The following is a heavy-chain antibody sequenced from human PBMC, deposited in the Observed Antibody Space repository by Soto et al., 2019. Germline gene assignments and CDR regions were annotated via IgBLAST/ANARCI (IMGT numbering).Heavy chain of an antibody. CDR2: IYHSVRS. CDR3: ARVPDR. CDR1: GGSISSGGYS. D-gene: IGHD2-2*01. Sequence: QLQLQESGSGLVKPSQTLSLTCAVSGGSISSGGYSWSWIRQPPGKGLEWIGYIYHSVRSNYTPSTKSRVTLSVDRSKNQFSLKLSSVTAADTAVYYCARVPDRWGQGTLVTVSS. V-gene: IGHV4-30-2*01. J-gene: IGHJ5*02.